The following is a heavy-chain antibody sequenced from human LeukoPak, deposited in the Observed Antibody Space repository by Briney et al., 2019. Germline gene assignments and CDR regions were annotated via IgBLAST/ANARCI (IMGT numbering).Heavy chain of an antibody. CDR1: GYTFTGYY. D-gene: IGHD5-18*01. J-gene: IGHJ4*02. CDR2: INPNSGGT. CDR3: ARANQRGYSYGYVDY. Sequence: ASVKVSCKASGYTFTGYYMHWVRQAPGQGLEWMGWINPNSGGTNYAQKFQGRVTMTGDTSISTAYMELSRLRSDDTAVYYCARANQRGYSYGYVDYWGQGTLVTVSS. V-gene: IGHV1-2*02.